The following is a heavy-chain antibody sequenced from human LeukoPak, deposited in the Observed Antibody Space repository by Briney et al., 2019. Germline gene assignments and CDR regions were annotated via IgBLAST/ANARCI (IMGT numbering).Heavy chain of an antibody. CDR2: IYYSGST. CDR3: ARLDYYGPRFDY. V-gene: IGHV4-39*01. D-gene: IGHD3-10*01. CDR1: GGSISSSSYY. J-gene: IGHJ4*02. Sequence: SETLSLTCTVSGGSISSSSYYWGWIRQPPGKGLEWIGSIYYSGSTYYNPSLKSRVTISVDTSKNQFSLKLSSVTAAGTAVYYCARLDYYGPRFDYWGQGTLVTVSS.